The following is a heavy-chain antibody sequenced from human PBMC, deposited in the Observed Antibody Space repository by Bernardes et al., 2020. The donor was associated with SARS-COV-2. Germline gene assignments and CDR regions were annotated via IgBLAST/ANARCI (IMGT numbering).Heavy chain of an antibody. V-gene: IGHV4-59*01. Sequence: SQTLSLTCTVSGASISTYYWGWIRQPPGKGLEWIGSISYTGTTAYNPSLKSRVTLAVDTSENQFSLNLNSVTAADTAVYYCARVLLTGTNPDYSNYWGQGTLVTVSS. D-gene: IGHD2-2*01. J-gene: IGHJ4*02. CDR1: GASISTYY. CDR3: ARVLLTGTNPDYSNY. CDR2: ISYTGTT.